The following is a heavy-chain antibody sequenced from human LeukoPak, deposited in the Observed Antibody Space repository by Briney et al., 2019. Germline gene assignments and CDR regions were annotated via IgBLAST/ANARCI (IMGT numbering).Heavy chain of an antibody. V-gene: IGHV3-33*01. Sequence: GGSLRLSCAASGFTFSSYGMHWVRQAPGKGLEWVAVIWFDGSIKYYADSVKGRFTISRDNSKNTLYLQMNSLRAEDTAVYYCASAAGPFDNWGQGTLVTVSS. CDR2: IWFDGSIK. CDR3: ASAAGPFDN. J-gene: IGHJ4*02. D-gene: IGHD6-19*01. CDR1: GFTFSSYG.